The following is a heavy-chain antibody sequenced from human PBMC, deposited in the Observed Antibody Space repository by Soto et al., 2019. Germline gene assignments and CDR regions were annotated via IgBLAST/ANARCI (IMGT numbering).Heavy chain of an antibody. CDR3: ASGSGGSGKPYYYYMDV. CDR2: ISAYNGNT. CDR1: GYTFTSYG. D-gene: IGHD3-10*01. Sequence: QVPLVQSGAEVKKPGASVKVSCKASGYTFTSYGISWVRQAPGQGLEWMGWISAYNGNTNYAQKLQGRVTMTTDTSTSTAYIELRSLISDDTAVYYCASGSGGSGKPYYYYMDVCGKGTTVTVSS. V-gene: IGHV1-18*01. J-gene: IGHJ6*03.